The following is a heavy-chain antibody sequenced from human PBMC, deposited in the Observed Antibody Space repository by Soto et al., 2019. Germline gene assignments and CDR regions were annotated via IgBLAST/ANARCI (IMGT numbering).Heavy chain of an antibody. CDR2: ISCDCAYI. Sequence: VQLVESGGGLVQPGRSLRLSCAVSGFTFEDYAMHWVRQAPGKGLEWVSGISCDCAYIDYADSVKGRFTISRDNVKTSLYLQMNSLGAEDTASYFCAKDYGDSIRRILFGMWGQGTMVTVSS. V-gene: IGHV3-9*01. J-gene: IGHJ3*02. D-gene: IGHD4-17*01. CDR3: AKDYGDSIRRILFGM. CDR1: GFTFEDYA.